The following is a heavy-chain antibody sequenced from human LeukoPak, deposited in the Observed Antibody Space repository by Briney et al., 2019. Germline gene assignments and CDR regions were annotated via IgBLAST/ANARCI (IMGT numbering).Heavy chain of an antibody. CDR2: ISSSSSYI. V-gene: IGHV3-21*01. CDR1: GFTFSSYS. J-gene: IGHJ6*02. Sequence: GGSLRLSCAASGFTFSSYSMNWVRQAPGRGLGWVSSISSSSSYIYYADSVKGRFTISRDNAKNSLYLQMNSLRAEDTAVYYCARDPVSSDVYNGMDVWGQGTTVTVSS. CDR3: ARDPVSSDVYNGMDV. D-gene: IGHD1-14*01.